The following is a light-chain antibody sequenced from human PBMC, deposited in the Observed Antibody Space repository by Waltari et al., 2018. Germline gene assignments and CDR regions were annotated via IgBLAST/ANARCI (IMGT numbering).Light chain of an antibody. Sequence: IQLTQSPSSLSASLGDRVTIPCRASQGINTALAWYQQKPGKAPNLLIYDASNLKSGVPARFSGSGSGTDFSLTISSLQPEDFATYYCQQFISYPRTFGGGTKVEIK. CDR2: DAS. J-gene: IGKJ4*01. CDR1: QGINTA. V-gene: IGKV1-13*02. CDR3: QQFISYPRT.